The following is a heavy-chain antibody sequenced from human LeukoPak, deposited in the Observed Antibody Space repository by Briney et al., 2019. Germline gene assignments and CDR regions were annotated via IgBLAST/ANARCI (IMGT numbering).Heavy chain of an antibody. CDR1: GYTFTSYY. D-gene: IGHD6-13*01. CDR2: INPSGGST. Sequence: GASVKVSCKASGYTFTSYYMHWVRQAPGQGLEWMGIINPSGGSTSYAQKFQGRVTITADESTSTAYMELSSLRSEDTAVYYCARGGIPGIAAAGTPYFFDYWGQGTLVTVSS. CDR3: ARGGIPGIAAAGTPYFFDY. J-gene: IGHJ4*02. V-gene: IGHV1-46*01.